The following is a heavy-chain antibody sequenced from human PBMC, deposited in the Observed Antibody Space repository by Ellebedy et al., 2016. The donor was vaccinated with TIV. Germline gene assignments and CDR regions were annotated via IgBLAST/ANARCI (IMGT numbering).Heavy chain of an antibody. V-gene: IGHV1-24*01. D-gene: IGHD3-3*01. CDR2: FDPEDGET. J-gene: IGHJ4*02. CDR3: ATDLAAMEYYFDY. Sequence: AASVKVSCNASGGTFCSYAISWVRQAPGKGLEWMGGFDPEDGETIYAQKFQGRVTMTEDTSTDTAYMELSSLRSEDTAVYYCATDLAAMEYYFDYWGQGTLVTVSS. CDR1: GGTFCSYA.